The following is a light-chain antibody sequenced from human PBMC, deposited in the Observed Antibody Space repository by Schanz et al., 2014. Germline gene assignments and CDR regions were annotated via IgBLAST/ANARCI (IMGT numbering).Light chain of an antibody. V-gene: IGKV3-20*01. Sequence: EIVLTQSPATVSLSPGERATLSCRASQSVSSYLAWYQQKPGQAPRLLIYGASTRATGLPARFSGSGSGTDFTLIISRLEPEDFAVYYCQQYGSSPPSLTFGGGTNVEIK. CDR2: GAS. J-gene: IGKJ4*01. CDR3: QQYGSSPPSLT. CDR1: QSVSSY.